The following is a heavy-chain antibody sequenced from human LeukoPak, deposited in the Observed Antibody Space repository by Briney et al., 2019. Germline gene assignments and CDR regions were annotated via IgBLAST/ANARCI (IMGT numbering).Heavy chain of an antibody. CDR2: IRIKANSYAT. CDR1: GFTFSGSA. D-gene: IGHD3-22*01. V-gene: IGHV3-73*01. Sequence: GGSLRLSCAASGFTFSGSAIHWVRQASGKGLEWIGRIRIKANSYATAYAASVKGRFTVTRDDSKNTAYLQMNSLKIEDTAVYYCTRTPYDSSNWPMDYWGQGTLVTVSS. CDR3: TRTPYDSSNWPMDY. J-gene: IGHJ4*02.